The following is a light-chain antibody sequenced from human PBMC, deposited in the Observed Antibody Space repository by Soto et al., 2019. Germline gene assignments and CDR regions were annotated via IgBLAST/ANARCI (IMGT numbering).Light chain of an antibody. Sequence: IVLTQSPATLSLSPGERATLSCRASQSVSTYLAWYQQKPGQAPRLLIYDASNRVPGIPGRFSGGGSGTDFTPAISSLEPEDFAVYYCQHRDNWPPDATFGGGTKVEI. CDR3: QHRDNWPPDAT. CDR1: QSVSTY. CDR2: DAS. J-gene: IGKJ4*01. V-gene: IGKV3-11*01.